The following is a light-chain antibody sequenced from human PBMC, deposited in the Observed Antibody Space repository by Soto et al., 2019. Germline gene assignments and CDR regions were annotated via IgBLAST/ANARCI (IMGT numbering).Light chain of an antibody. CDR2: GVS. Sequence: EIVMTQSPATLSVSPGERVTLSCRASRSLNGNLAWYQQKPGQAPRLLIYGVSTRATGIPGKFSGSGSGTDFTLTISSLQSEDFAVYYCQQYNDWPPYTFGQGTKLEIK. J-gene: IGKJ2*01. V-gene: IGKV3-15*01. CDR1: RSLNGN. CDR3: QQYNDWPPYT.